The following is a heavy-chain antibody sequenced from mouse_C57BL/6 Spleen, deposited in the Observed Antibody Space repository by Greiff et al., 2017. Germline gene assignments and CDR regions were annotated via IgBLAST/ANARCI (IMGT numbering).Heavy chain of an antibody. CDR3: ARRGYDWYFDV. CDR1: GYSFTGYY. J-gene: IGHJ1*03. D-gene: IGHD2-2*01. V-gene: IGHV1-42*01. Sequence: VQLQQSGPELVKPGASVKISCKASGYSFTGYYMNWVKQSPEKSLEWIGEINPSTGGTTYNQKFKAKAPLTVDKSSSTAYMQLKSLTSEDSAVYYCARRGYDWYFDVWGTGTTVTVS. CDR2: INPSTGGT.